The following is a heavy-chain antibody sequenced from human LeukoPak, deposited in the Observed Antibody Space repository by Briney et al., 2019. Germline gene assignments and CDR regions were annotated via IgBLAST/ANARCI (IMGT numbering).Heavy chain of an antibody. V-gene: IGHV3-23*01. Sequence: GGSLRLSCAASGFTVSSNYMAWVRPAPGKGLEWGSAISGGGDSTYYADSVKGRFTISRDNSKNTLYLQMNSLSAEDTAVYYCARFAVPAARLYYLDYWGQGTLVTVSS. CDR1: GFTVSSNY. CDR2: ISGGGDST. J-gene: IGHJ4*02. D-gene: IGHD2-2*01. CDR3: ARFAVPAARLYYLDY.